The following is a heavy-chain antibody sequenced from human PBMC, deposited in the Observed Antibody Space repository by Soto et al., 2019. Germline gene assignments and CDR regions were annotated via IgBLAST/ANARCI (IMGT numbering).Heavy chain of an antibody. CDR1: GFTVSNNH. J-gene: IGHJ4*02. Sequence: VQLVESGGGLIQPGGSLRLSCAASGFTVSNNHMTWVRQAAGKGLELVSFVHGGGSTSYADSVKGRFTISRDNSKNTLYLQMDSLRAEDTAISYCAGLLTTAASLDYWGRRTLVTVSS. CDR2: VHGGGST. D-gene: IGHD3-9*01. V-gene: IGHV3-53*01. CDR3: AGLLTTAASLDY.